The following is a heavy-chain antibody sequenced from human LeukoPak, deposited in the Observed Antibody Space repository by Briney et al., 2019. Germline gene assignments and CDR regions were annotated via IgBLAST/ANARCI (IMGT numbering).Heavy chain of an antibody. CDR2: IIPIFGTA. V-gene: IGHV1-69*13. CDR1: GGTFSSYA. J-gene: IGHJ5*02. D-gene: IGHD4-11*01. CDR3: ARLDYSNYANWFDP. Sequence: GASVKVSCKASGGTFSSYAISWVRQAPGYGLEWMGGIIPIFGTANYAQKFQGRVTITADESTSTAYMELSSLRSEDTAVYYCARLDYSNYANWFDPCGQGTLVTVSS.